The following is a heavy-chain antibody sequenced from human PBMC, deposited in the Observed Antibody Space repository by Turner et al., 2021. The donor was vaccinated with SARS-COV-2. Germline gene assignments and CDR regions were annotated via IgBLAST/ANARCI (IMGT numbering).Heavy chain of an antibody. V-gene: IGHV3-48*03. D-gene: IGHD6-13*01. J-gene: IGHJ6*02. CDR3: ARDLVRYSSSWYGSDGDYYGMDV. CDR2: ISSSGSII. CDR1: RFTSSNYE. Sequence: EVQLVESGGGLVQPGGSLILSCAASRFTSSNYEMNWVRQARGKGLEWVSYISSSGSIIYYANSVKGRFTISRDNAKNSLYLQMNSLRAEDTAVYYCARDLVRYSSSWYGSDGDYYGMDVWGQGTTVTVSS.